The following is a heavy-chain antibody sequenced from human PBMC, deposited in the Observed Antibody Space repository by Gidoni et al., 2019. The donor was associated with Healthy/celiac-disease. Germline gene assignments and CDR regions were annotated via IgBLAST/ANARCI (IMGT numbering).Heavy chain of an antibody. J-gene: IGHJ4*02. CDR2: IYYSGST. CDR3: AREPSVYCSSTSCYGGGDY. D-gene: IGHD2-2*01. V-gene: IGHV4-39*07. Sequence: QLQLQESGPGLVKPSETLSLTCPVSGGSISSSSYYWGWIRQPPGKGLEWIGSIYYSGSTYYNPSLKSRVTISVDTSKNQFSLKLSSVTAADTAVYYCAREPSVYCSSTSCYGGGDYWGQGTLVTVSS. CDR1: GGSISSSSYY.